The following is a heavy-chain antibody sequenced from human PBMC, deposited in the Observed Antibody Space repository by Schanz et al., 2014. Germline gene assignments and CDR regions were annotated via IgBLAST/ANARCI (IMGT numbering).Heavy chain of an antibody. CDR3: AKSLESCPGGRCSRGYFDY. V-gene: IGHV3-23*04. CDR1: GFSFTNYA. J-gene: IGHJ4*02. CDR2: ISDSGDTA. D-gene: IGHD2-8*02. Sequence: VRLVESGGGVVQPGGSLRLSCASSGFSFTNYAMSWVRQAPGKGLEWVSLISDSGDTAYYADSVKGRFTISRDNFKGALYLQMSSLRAEDTAVYYCAKSLESCPGGRCSRGYFDYWGQGTLVTVSS.